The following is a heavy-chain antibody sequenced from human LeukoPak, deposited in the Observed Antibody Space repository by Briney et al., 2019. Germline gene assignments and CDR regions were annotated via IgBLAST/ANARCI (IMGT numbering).Heavy chain of an antibody. CDR2: IIPIFGTA. CDR3: ARDQRDFVGALTATNAFDI. CDR1: EGSFSNFP. J-gene: IGHJ3*02. V-gene: IGHV1-69*06. D-gene: IGHD2-15*01. Sequence: ASVKVSCKASEGSFSNFPISWVRQAPGQGLEWMGGIIPIFGTAHYAQKFQGRLTITANKSTGTAYMELSRLTSEDTAIYHCARDQRDFVGALTATNAFDIWGQGTMVTVSS.